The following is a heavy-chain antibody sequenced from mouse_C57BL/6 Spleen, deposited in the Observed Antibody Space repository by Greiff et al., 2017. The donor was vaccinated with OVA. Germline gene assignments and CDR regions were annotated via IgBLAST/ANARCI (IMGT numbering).Heavy chain of an antibody. Sequence: VKLMESGPGLVQPSQSLSITCTVSGFSLTSYGVHWVRQPPGKGLEWLGVIWSGGSTDYNAAFISRLSISKDNSKSQVFFKMNSLQADDTAIYYCAPQLGRAMDYWGQGTSVTVSS. J-gene: IGHJ4*01. D-gene: IGHD4-1*02. V-gene: IGHV2-4*01. CDR3: APQLGRAMDY. CDR1: GFSLTSYG. CDR2: IWSGGST.